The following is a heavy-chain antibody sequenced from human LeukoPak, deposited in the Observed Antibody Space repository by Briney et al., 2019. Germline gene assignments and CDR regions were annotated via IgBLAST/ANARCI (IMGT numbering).Heavy chain of an antibody. J-gene: IGHJ4*02. V-gene: IGHV1-69*04. D-gene: IGHD4-23*01. CDR1: GGTFSSYA. CDR3: ARDAVVPLTY. Sequence: GASVKVSCKASGGTFSSYAISWVRQAPGQGLEWMGRTIPILGIANYAQKFQGRVTITADKSTSTAYMELSSLRSEDTAVYYCARDAVVPLTYWGQGTLVTVSS. CDR2: TIPILGIA.